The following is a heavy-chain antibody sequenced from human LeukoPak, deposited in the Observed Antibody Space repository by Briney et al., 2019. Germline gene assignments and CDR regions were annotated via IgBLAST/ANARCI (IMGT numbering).Heavy chain of an antibody. CDR3: ARDSDYGGNYNWFDP. Sequence: GGSLRLFCAASGFTFDDYGMSWVRQAPGKGLEWVSGINWNGGSTGYADSVKGRFTISRDNAKNSLYLQMNSLRAEDTALYYCARDSDYGGNYNWFDPWGQGTLVTVSS. V-gene: IGHV3-20*04. CDR1: GFTFDDYG. CDR2: INWNGGST. J-gene: IGHJ5*02. D-gene: IGHD4-23*01.